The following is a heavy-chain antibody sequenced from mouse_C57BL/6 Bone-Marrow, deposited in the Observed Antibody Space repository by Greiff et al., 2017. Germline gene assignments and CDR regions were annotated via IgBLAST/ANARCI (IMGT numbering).Heavy chain of an antibody. J-gene: IGHJ2*01. D-gene: IGHD1-1*01. CDR1: GYTFTSYW. CDR2: INPGSGST. CDR3: ASYCVSSCDY. Sequence: QVQLQQPGAELVKPGASVKMSCKASGYTFTSYWITWVKQRPGQGLEWIGDINPGSGSTNYNEKFKSKATLTVDPASSTAYMQLSSLTSEDSAVYYFASYCVSSCDYWGQGTTLTVSS. V-gene: IGHV1-55*01.